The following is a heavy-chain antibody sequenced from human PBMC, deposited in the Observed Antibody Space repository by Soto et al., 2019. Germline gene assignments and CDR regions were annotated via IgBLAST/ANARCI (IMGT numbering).Heavy chain of an antibody. D-gene: IGHD2-15*01. J-gene: IGHJ6*02. Sequence: ASVKVSCKASGYTFTSYAMHWVRQAPGQRLEWMGWINAGNGNTKYSQKFQGRVTITRDTSASTAYMELSSLRSEDTAVYYCARVEMVVVVAATVGDYYYGMDVWGQGTTVTVSS. CDR2: INAGNGNT. CDR1: GYTFTSYA. CDR3: ARVEMVVVVAATVGDYYYGMDV. V-gene: IGHV1-3*01.